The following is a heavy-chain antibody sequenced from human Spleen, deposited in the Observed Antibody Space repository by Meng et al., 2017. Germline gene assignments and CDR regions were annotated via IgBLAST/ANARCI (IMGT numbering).Heavy chain of an antibody. CDR1: VGLVSSPNHF. Sequence: ADPQGSAPARVAPAETLALTCPVSVGLVSSPNHFWSWIRQPPGKGLEWIGYIYYSGRTKYNPSLKSRVTISVDTSKNQFSLTLTSVTAADTAVYSCARSAYYDSSALQFDYWGQGTLVTVSS. D-gene: IGHD3-22*01. V-gene: IGHV4-61*01. J-gene: IGHJ4*02. CDR2: IYYSGRT. CDR3: ARSAYYDSSALQFDY.